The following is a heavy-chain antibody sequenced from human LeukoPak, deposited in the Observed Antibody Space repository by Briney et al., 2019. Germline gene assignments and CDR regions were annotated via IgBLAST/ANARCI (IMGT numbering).Heavy chain of an antibody. CDR2: IGTGGDT. Sequence: PGGSLRLSCAASGFTFSSYDMHWVRHATGKGLEWVSGIGTGGDTYYSGSVKGRFTISRENAKNSLYLQMNSLRVGDTAVYYCLRGDRRDYWGQGTLVTVSS. CDR3: LRGDRRDY. V-gene: IGHV3-13*01. J-gene: IGHJ4*02. CDR1: GFTFSSYD.